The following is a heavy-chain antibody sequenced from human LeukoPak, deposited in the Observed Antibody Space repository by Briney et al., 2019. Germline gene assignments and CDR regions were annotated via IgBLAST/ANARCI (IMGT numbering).Heavy chain of an antibody. V-gene: IGHV3-21*01. J-gene: IGHJ4*02. CDR3: ARAPHYCSSTSCHFDY. Sequence: GGSLRLSCGASGFIFSNYNMNWVRQAPEKGLEWVSSISITSTYVYYADSVKGRFTISRDNAKNSLYLQMNSLRAEDTAVYYCARAPHYCSSTSCHFDYWGQGTLVTVSS. D-gene: IGHD2-2*01. CDR2: ISITSTYV. CDR1: GFIFSNYN.